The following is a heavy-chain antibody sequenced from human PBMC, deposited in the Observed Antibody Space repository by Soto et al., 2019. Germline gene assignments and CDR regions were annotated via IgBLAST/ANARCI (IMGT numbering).Heavy chain of an antibody. J-gene: IGHJ6*03. CDR3: ARGGCDTSCSDYYYYYMDV. CDR2: ISSNGQST. Sequence: EVQLVESGGGLVQPGGSLRLSCAASGFTFNYYAMQWVRQAPGKGLEYVSAISSNGQSTYYGTSARGRFTISRDNSRNKLYHQMGGLRDEDMAVYYCARGGCDTSCSDYYYYYMDVWGKGTTITVSS. V-gene: IGHV3-64*01. D-gene: IGHD2-2*01. CDR1: GFTFNYYA.